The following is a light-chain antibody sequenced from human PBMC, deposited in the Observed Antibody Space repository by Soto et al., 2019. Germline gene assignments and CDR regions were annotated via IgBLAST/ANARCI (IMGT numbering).Light chain of an antibody. Sequence: QPVLTQSPSASASLGASVKLTCTLSSGHSSYAIAWHQQQPEKGPRYLMKLNTDGSHSKGDGIPHRFSGSSSGAERYLTISSLQSEDEADYYCQTWVTGIQNVVFGGGTKLTVL. J-gene: IGLJ2*01. V-gene: IGLV4-69*01. CDR3: QTWVTGIQNVV. CDR1: SGHSSYA. CDR2: LNTDGSH.